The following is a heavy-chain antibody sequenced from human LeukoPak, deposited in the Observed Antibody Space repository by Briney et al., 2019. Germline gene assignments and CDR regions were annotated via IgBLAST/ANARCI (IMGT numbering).Heavy chain of an antibody. D-gene: IGHD6-6*01. V-gene: IGHV1-2*06. CDR2: INPNSGGT. Sequence: AASVKVSCKASGYTLTDYYMHWVRQAPGQGLEWMGRINPNSGGTNYAQKFQGRVTMTRDTSISTVYMELSSLRSDDTAVYYCARTAARRFDYWGQGTLVTVSS. CDR1: GYTLTDYY. CDR3: ARTAARRFDY. J-gene: IGHJ4*02.